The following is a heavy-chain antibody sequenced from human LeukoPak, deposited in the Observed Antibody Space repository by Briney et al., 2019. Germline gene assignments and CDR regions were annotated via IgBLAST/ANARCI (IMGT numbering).Heavy chain of an antibody. Sequence: SETLSLTCTVSGGSISDYHWSWIRQPAGKGLEWIGLIYTSGSTNYNPSLRSRVTMSVDTSKNQLSLKLSSVTAADTAVYYCARGLITMVRGPPSYYFDYWGQGTLVTVSS. CDR2: IYTSGST. CDR1: GGSISDYH. D-gene: IGHD3-10*01. CDR3: ARGLITMVRGPPSYYFDY. J-gene: IGHJ4*02. V-gene: IGHV4-4*07.